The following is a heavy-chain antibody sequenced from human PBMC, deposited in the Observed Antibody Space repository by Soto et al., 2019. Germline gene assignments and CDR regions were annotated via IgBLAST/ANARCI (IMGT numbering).Heavy chain of an antibody. J-gene: IGHJ4*02. D-gene: IGHD5-12*01. CDR3: ARGGPHHDY. CDR2: IYCSGSA. CDR1: DDSIKSDKYY. V-gene: IGHV4-61*01. Sequence: SETLSLTCSGSDDSIKSDKYYWGWIRQPPGKGLEWIGYIYCSGSAYYNPSLKSRVTISVDTSKNQFSLKLSSVTAADTAVYHCARGGPHHDYWGQGTLVTVSS.